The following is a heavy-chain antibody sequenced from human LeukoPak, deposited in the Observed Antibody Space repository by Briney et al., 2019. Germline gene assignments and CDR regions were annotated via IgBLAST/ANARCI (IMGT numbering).Heavy chain of an antibody. CDR1: GYTFTTYT. D-gene: IGHD2-15*01. CDR3: ARAGYCSGGSCYTFDC. CDR2: INTDNGNI. Sequence: ASVKVSCKASGYTFTTYTMHWVRQAPGQRLEWMGWINTDNGNIKYSQKFQGRVTITRDTSASTAYMELSSLRSEDTAVYYCARAGYCSGGSCYTFDCWGQGTLVTVSS. V-gene: IGHV1-3*04. J-gene: IGHJ4*02.